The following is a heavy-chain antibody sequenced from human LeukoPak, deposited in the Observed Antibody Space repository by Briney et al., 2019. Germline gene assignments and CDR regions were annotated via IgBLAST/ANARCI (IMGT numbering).Heavy chain of an antibody. CDR2: INHSGST. Sequence: SETLSLTCAVYSGSFSGYYWSWIRQPPGKGLEWIGEINHSGSTNYNPSLKSRVTISVDTSKNQFSLKLSSVTAADTAVYYCARAGGSYRFFDYWGQGTLVTVSS. CDR3: ARAGGSYRFFDY. V-gene: IGHV4-34*01. J-gene: IGHJ4*02. CDR1: SGSFSGYY. D-gene: IGHD1-26*01.